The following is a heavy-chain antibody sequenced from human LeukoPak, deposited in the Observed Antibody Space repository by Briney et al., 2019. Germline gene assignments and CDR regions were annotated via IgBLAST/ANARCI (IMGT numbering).Heavy chain of an antibody. Sequence: GGSLRLSCAASGFTFSSYWMSWVRQAPGKGLEWVANIKKDGSEKYYADSVKGRFTISRDNAKNSLYLQVSRLRAEDTAVYYCARAQGYFDHWGQGTLVSVPS. CDR2: IKKDGSEK. CDR1: GFTFSSYW. V-gene: IGHV3-7*01. J-gene: IGHJ4*02. CDR3: ARAQGYFDH.